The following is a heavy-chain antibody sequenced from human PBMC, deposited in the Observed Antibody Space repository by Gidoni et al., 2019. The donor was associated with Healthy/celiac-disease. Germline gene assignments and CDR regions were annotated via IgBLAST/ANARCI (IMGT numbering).Heavy chain of an antibody. CDR1: GFTFSSYA. CDR2: ISGSGGST. V-gene: IGHV3-23*01. Sequence: EAQLLESGGGLVQPGGSLLLSCAASGFTFSSYAMSWVRQAPGKGLEWVSAISGSGGSTYYADSVKGRFTISRDNSKNTLYLQMNSLRAEDTAVYYCAKDSGEALVLGYFDYWGQGTLVTVSS. D-gene: IGHD2-8*02. CDR3: AKDSGEALVLGYFDY. J-gene: IGHJ4*02.